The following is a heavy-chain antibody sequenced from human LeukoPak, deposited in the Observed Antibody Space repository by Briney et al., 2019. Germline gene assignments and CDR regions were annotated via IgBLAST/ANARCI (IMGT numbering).Heavy chain of an antibody. D-gene: IGHD5-18*01. Sequence: PGGSLRLSCAASGFTFSSYWMSWVRQAPGKGLEWVANIKQDGSEKYYVDSVKGRFTISRDNAKNSLYLQMNSLRAEDTAVYYCARQGGYSYGYYYYYYMDVWGKGTTVTVSS. V-gene: IGHV3-7*01. J-gene: IGHJ6*03. CDR3: ARQGGYSYGYYYYYYMDV. CDR2: IKQDGSEK. CDR1: GFTFSSYW.